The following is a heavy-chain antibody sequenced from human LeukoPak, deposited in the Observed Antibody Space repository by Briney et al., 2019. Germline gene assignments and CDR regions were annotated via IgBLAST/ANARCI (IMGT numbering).Heavy chain of an antibody. CDR3: AKVGVAGGYYWFDP. CDR1: GFIFSSYA. Sequence: GGSLRLSCAASGFIFSSYAMHWVRQAPGKGLEWVSAITGSGGYTYNADSVKGRFTISRDNSKNTLYLQMNSLRAEDTAVYYCAKVGVAGGYYWFDPWGQGTLVTVSS. V-gene: IGHV3-23*01. D-gene: IGHD6-19*01. J-gene: IGHJ5*02. CDR2: ITGSGGYT.